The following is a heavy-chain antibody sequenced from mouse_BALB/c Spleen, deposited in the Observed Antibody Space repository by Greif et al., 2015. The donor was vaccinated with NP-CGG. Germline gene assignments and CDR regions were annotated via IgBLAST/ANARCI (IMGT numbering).Heavy chain of an antibody. V-gene: IGHV14-3*02. D-gene: IGHD2-14*01. J-gene: IGHJ3*01. Sequence: VQLKDSGAELVKPGASVKLSCTASGFNIKDTYMHWVKQRPEQGLEWIGRIDPANGNTKYDPKFQGKATITADTSSNTAYLQLSSLTSEDTAVYYCATYYRYLAGFAYWSQGTLVTVSA. CDR3: ATYYRYLAGFAY. CDR2: IDPANGNT. CDR1: GFNIKDTY.